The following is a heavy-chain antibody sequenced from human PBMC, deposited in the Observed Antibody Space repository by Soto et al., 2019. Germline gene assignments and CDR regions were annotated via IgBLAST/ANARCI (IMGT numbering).Heavy chain of an antibody. V-gene: IGHV3-33*06. CDR2: IWYDGTNK. CDR1: GFSFTTYG. Sequence: QVQLVESRGGVVQPGRSLRLSCAASGFSFTTYGMHWVRQAPGEGLEWVAVIWYDGTNKYYADSVKGRFTISRDTSKNTLYLQMNSRRAEDTAVYYCAKDRGGGAVVPDYWGQGTLVTVSS. J-gene: IGHJ4*02. CDR3: AKDRGGGAVVPDY. D-gene: IGHD2-21*01.